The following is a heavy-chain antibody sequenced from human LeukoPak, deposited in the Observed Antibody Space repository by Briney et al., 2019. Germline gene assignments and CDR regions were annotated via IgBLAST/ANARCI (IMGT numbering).Heavy chain of an antibody. CDR2: VHPSGGST. CDR1: GYTFTSDY. Sequence: ASVKLSCKASGYTFTSDYMHWLRHTPGQGLEWMGIVHPSGGSTSYAQKFQGRVTMTRDTATSTVYMELSSLRSEDTALYYCARITMTTSGWYFDLWGRGSLVTVSS. D-gene: IGHD3-22*01. CDR3: ARITMTTSGWYFDL. V-gene: IGHV1-46*01. J-gene: IGHJ2*01.